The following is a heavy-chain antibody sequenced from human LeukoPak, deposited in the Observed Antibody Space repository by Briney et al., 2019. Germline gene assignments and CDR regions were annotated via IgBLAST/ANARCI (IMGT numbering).Heavy chain of an antibody. V-gene: IGHV4-59*02. D-gene: IGHD2-15*01. CDR3: VIGVGWQPDY. CDR2: IYKIGTT. CDR1: GDYVTGYF. J-gene: IGHJ4*02. Sequence: SETLSLTCTVFGDYVTGYFLNWVRQPPGKGLEWIGHIYKIGTTHYNPSLKSRLTISADTSKNQFSLQLRSVTAADTAVYYCVIGVGWQPDYWGQGALVTVSS.